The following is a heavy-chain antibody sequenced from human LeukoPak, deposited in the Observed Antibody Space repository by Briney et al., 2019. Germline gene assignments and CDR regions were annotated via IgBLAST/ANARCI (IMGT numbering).Heavy chain of an antibody. CDR3: AREVMCSSTSCYLAFRYYYYYMDV. CDR1: GGSISSYY. V-gene: IGHV4-59*12. J-gene: IGHJ6*03. CDR2: IYYSGST. D-gene: IGHD2-2*01. Sequence: SETLSLTCTVSGGSISSYYWSWIRQPPGKGLEWIGYIYYSGSTNYNPSLKSRVTISVDTSKNQFSLKLSSVSAADTAVYYCAREVMCSSTSCYLAFRYYYYYMDVWGKGTTVTVSS.